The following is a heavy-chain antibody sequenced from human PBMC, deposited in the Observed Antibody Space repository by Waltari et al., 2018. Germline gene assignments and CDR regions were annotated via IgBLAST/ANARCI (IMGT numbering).Heavy chain of an antibody. CDR3: ARLLERT. CDR2: INAGKCNT. D-gene: IGHD2-15*01. CDR1: GYTFTSYA. Sequence: QVQRVQSGAAVKKPGASVKVSCKTSGYTFTSYAMHWVRQAPGQRLEWMGWINAGKCNTKYSQKFQCRVYITRHTPETTAYLQLTSLRSEDTAASYCARLLERTWGQGTLAPVSP. J-gene: IGHJ5*02. V-gene: IGHV1-3*01.